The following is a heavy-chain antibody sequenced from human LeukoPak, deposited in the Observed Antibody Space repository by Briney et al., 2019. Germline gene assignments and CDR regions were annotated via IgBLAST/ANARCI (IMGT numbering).Heavy chain of an antibody. CDR2: ISSSSSYI. D-gene: IGHD1-26*01. V-gene: IGHV3-21*01. J-gene: IGHJ4*02. CDR3: ARGLSGSLTIDY. Sequence: PGGSLRLSCAASGFTFSSYSMNWVRQAPGKGLEWVSSISSSSSYIYYADSVKGRFTISRDNAKNSLYLQMNSLRAEDTAVYYCARGLSGSLTIDYWGQGTLVTVSS. CDR1: GFTFSSYS.